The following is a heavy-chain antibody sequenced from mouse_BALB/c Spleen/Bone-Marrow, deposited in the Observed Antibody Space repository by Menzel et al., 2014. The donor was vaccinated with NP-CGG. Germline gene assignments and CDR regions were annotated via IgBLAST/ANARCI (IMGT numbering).Heavy chain of an antibody. V-gene: IGHV1S81*02. CDR1: GYTFTSYW. Sequence: QVQLQQSGAELVKPGASVKLSCTASGYTFTSYWMHWVKQRPGQGLEWIGAINPSNGRTNYNEKFKTKATLTVEKSSSTAYMQLSSLTSVDSAVYYCARNYGNTDHWARATPLT. CDR3: ARNYGNTDH. J-gene: IGHJ2*01. CDR2: INPSNGRT. D-gene: IGHD2-1*01.